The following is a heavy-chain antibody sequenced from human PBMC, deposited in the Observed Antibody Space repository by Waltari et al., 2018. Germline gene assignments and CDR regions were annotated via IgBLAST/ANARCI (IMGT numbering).Heavy chain of an antibody. CDR3: ASSVVPYYYDMDV. V-gene: IGHV1-69*14. CDR2: IISIIGTA. Sequence: VQLVQSGAEVKKPGSAVKVSCKASGGTFSSYAISCVRQAPGQGLAWMGGIISIIGTANYAQKFQGRVTITADKSTSTAYMELSSLRTEDTAVYYCASSVVPYYYDMDVWGKGTTVTVSS. D-gene: IGHD2-15*01. J-gene: IGHJ6*03. CDR1: GGTFSSYA.